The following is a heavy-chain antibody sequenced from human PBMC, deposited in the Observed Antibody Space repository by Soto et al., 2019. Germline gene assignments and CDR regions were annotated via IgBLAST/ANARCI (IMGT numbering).Heavy chain of an antibody. Sequence: QVQLVESGGGVVQPGRSLRLSCAASGFTFSSYGMHWVRQAPGKGLELVAVIWYDGSNKYYADSVKGRFTISRDNSKNTPYLQMNSLRAEDTAVYYCARDVAGDLDYWGQGTLVTVSS. CDR2: IWYDGSNK. V-gene: IGHV3-33*01. J-gene: IGHJ4*02. D-gene: IGHD3-10*01. CDR3: ARDVAGDLDY. CDR1: GFTFSSYG.